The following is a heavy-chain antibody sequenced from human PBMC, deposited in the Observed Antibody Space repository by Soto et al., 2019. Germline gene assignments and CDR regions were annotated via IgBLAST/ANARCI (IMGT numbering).Heavy chain of an antibody. D-gene: IGHD5-18*01. CDR3: AKALWLREVVLDY. CDR2: IGAGGNST. CDR1: GFTFSSYP. Sequence: EVQLLESGGGLVQPGGSLRLSCAASGFTFSSYPMSWVRQAPWKGLEWVSVIGAGGNSTYYADSVKGRFTISRDDSKNTLYLQMNSLRAEDTAVYYCAKALWLREVVLDYWGQGTLVTVSS. J-gene: IGHJ4*02. V-gene: IGHV3-23*01.